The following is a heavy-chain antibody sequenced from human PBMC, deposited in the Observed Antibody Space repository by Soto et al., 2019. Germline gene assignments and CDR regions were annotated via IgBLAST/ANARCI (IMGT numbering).Heavy chain of an antibody. CDR3: AAHDSGGYYAEY. CDR2: IHYSGST. CDR1: GDSVTISDYY. D-gene: IGHD3-22*01. Sequence: QLQLQESGPGLVKPSETLSLTCTVSGDSVTISDYYWGWIRQPPGKGLEGIGSIHYSGSTYYNPSLKSRVTISGDTSKKHFSLKLTSVTAAAAAVYYCAAHDSGGYYAEYWGQGTLVTVSA. J-gene: IGHJ4*02. V-gene: IGHV4-39*02.